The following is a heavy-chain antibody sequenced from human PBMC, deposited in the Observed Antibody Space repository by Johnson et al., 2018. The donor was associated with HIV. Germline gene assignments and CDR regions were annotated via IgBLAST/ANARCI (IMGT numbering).Heavy chain of an antibody. CDR2: IWYDGSNK. CDR1: GFTFSSYG. Sequence: QVQLVESGGGVVQPGRSLRLSCAASGFTFSSYGMHWVRQAPGKGLEWVAVIWYDGSNKYYADSVKGRFTISRDNSKNTLYLQMNSLRAEDTAVYYCARMRRLPDAFGIWGQGTMVTVSS. CDR3: ARMRRLPDAFGI. V-gene: IGHV3-33*01. J-gene: IGHJ3*02.